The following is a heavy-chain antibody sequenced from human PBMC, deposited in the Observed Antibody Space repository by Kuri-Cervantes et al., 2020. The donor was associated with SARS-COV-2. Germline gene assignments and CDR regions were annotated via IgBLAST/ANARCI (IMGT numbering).Heavy chain of an antibody. Sequence: SETLSLTCTVSGGSISSGGYYWSWIRQPPGKGLEWIGYIYHSGSTYYNPSLKSRVTISVDRSKNQFSLKLSSVTAADTAVYYCARTASTVTTNPYRYYFDYWGQGTLVTVSS. V-gene: IGHV4-30-2*01. J-gene: IGHJ4*02. D-gene: IGHD4-11*01. CDR1: GGSISSGGYY. CDR2: IYHSGST. CDR3: ARTASTVTTNPYRYYFDY.